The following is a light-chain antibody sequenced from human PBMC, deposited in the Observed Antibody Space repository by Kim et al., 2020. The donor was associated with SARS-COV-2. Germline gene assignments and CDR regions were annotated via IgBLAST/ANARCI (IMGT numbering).Light chain of an antibody. J-gene: IGLJ3*02. CDR1: KLGDKY. CDR3: QAWDSSTASV. V-gene: IGLV3-1*01. Sequence: SYELTQPPSVSVSPGQTASITCSGDKLGDKYACWYQQKPGQSPVLVIYQDSKRRSGIPELFSGSNSGNTATLTISGTQAMDEADYYCQAWDSSTASVFGAGTNLTVL. CDR2: QDS.